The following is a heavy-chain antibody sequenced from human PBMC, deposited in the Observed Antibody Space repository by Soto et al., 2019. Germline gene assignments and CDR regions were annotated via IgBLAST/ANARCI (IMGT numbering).Heavy chain of an antibody. CDR2: ISGSGGTT. CDR3: ARYCVSTSCSGHYYGMDV. Sequence: EVQLLESGGGLVQPGGSLRLSCAASGFTLSTYAMSWIRQAPGRGLEWVSVISGSGGTTYYADYVKGRFTISRDNSKNTLYLQVNSLGAEDTAVYFCARYCVSTSCSGHYYGMDVWGQGTTVTVSS. V-gene: IGHV3-23*01. CDR1: GFTLSTYA. D-gene: IGHD2-2*01. J-gene: IGHJ6*02.